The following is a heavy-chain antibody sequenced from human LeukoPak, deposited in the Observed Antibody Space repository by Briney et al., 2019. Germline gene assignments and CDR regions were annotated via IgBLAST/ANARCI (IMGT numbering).Heavy chain of an antibody. CDR1: GYTFTGYL. CDR2: ISPNSGDT. V-gene: IGHV1-2*02. J-gene: IGHJ2*01. D-gene: IGHD4-17*01. CDR3: VRALSTVATWLYL. Sequence: GASVKVYCKASGYTFTGYLMHWVRQAPGQGLEWMGWISPNSGDTKYAQKFQGRVAMTRDTSIGTAYMELSSLRSDDTAFYYCVRALSTVATWLYLWGRGTLVAVSS.